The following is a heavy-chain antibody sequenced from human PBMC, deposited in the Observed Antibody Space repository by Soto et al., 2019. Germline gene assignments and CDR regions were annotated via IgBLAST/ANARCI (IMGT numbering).Heavy chain of an antibody. V-gene: IGHV3-23*05. CDR3: VRPGLTVPGTRYFDH. CDR1: GFTFNSYA. D-gene: IGHD6-19*01. J-gene: IGHJ4*02. Sequence: VGSLRLSCAASGFTFNSYAMSWVRQAPGKGLVWVSAIGSDGTAIQYADSVKGRFTISKDNSNDMLYLQMNSLRAEDTAVYYCVRPGLTVPGTRYFDHWGQGALVTVSS. CDR2: IGSDGTAI.